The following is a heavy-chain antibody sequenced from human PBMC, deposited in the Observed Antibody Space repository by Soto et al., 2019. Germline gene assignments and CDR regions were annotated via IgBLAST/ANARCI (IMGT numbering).Heavy chain of an antibody. CDR3: ARWGTTGGLDV. V-gene: IGHV3-33*05. CDR2: TSYVGSNN. CDR1: GFTFRSYV. J-gene: IGHJ4*02. D-gene: IGHD3-16*01. Sequence: QVQLVESGGGVVQPGTSVRLSCVGSGFTFRSYVIHWVRQAPGKGLEWVALTSYVGSNNFYGDSVKGRFTISRDNSRNTVELQMDSLRLEDTSLYYCARWGTTGGLDVWGQGTLVSVSS.